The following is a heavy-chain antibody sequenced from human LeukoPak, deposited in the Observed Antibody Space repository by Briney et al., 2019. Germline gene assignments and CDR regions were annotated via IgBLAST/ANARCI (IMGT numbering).Heavy chain of an antibody. Sequence: PSETLSLTCAVYGGSFNGYYWSWIRQPPGKGLEWIREINHSGSTNYNPSLKSRVSISVDTSKNQFSLKLSSVTAADTAVYYCAREGYYYDTNGYPAFDYWGQGTLVTVSS. D-gene: IGHD3-22*01. CDR2: INHSGST. V-gene: IGHV4-34*01. CDR3: AREGYYYDTNGYPAFDY. J-gene: IGHJ4*02. CDR1: GGSFNGYY.